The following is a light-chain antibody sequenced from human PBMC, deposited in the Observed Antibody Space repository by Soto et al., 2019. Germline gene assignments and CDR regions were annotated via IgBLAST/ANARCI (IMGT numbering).Light chain of an antibody. CDR1: QSISSW. CDR2: AAS. CDR3: QHYNSYSEA. J-gene: IGKJ1*01. V-gene: IGKV1-5*01. Sequence: DIQMTQSPSTLSASMGDRVTITCRASQSISSWLAWYQQKPGKAPKLLIYAASSLQSWVPSRFTGSGSGTDFTLTISSLQPDDFATYYCQHYNSYSEAFGQGTKVDIK.